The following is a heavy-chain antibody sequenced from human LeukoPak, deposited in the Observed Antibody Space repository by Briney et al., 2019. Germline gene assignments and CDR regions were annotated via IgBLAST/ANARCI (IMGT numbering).Heavy chain of an antibody. J-gene: IGHJ5*02. CDR2: LSDSGAST. Sequence: GGSLRLSCAASGFTFNKYALTWVRQAPGQGLEWVSGLSDSGASTFYAESVRCRFTISRDNSKNMLYLHINSLRAEDTAVYYCAKDARTGVWNIGDSWFDPWGQGTLVTVSS. CDR1: GFTFNKYA. V-gene: IGHV3-23*01. D-gene: IGHD2/OR15-2a*01. CDR3: AKDARTGVWNIGDSWFDP.